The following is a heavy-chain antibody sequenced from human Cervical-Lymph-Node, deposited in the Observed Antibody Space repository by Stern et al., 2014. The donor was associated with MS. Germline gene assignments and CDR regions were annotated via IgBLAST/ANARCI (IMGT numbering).Heavy chain of an antibody. D-gene: IGHD2-2*01. Sequence: VQLEESGGGLVKPGGSLRLSCAASGFTFSDYYITWIRQAPGKGLDWVSYISYSGSDIYYADSVKGRFTISRDNAKKSLYLQMNSLRAEDTAVYYCAAGYCRSTSCHYGMDVWGQGTTVTVSS. CDR1: GFTFSDYY. CDR2: ISYSGSDI. CDR3: AAGYCRSTSCHYGMDV. J-gene: IGHJ6*02. V-gene: IGHV3-11*01.